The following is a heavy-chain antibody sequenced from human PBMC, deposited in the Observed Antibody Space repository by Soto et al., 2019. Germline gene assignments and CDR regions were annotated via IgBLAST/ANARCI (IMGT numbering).Heavy chain of an antibody. CDR3: ARANPYYDFWSGFTSQSYYYMDV. V-gene: IGHV4-39*01. CDR1: VGSISSSSYY. Sequence: SETLSLTCTVSVGSISSSSYYWGWIRQPPGKGLEWIGSIYYSGSTYYNPSLKSRVTISVDTSKNQFSLKLSSVTAADTAVYYCARANPYYDFWSGFTSQSYYYMDVWGKGTTVTVSS. J-gene: IGHJ6*03. D-gene: IGHD3-3*01. CDR2: IYYSGST.